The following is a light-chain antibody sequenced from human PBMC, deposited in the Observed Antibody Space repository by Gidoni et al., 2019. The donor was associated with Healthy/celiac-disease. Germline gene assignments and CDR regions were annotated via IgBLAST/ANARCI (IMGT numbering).Light chain of an antibody. CDR3: QQRSNWPRT. Sequence: DIVFTQSPATLSLSPGERATLYCRASQSVSSYLAWYQQKPGQAPRLLIYDASNRATGIPARFSGSGSGTDFTLTISSLEPEDFAVYYCQQRSNWPRTFGGGTKVEIK. CDR1: QSVSSY. V-gene: IGKV3-11*01. CDR2: DAS. J-gene: IGKJ4*01.